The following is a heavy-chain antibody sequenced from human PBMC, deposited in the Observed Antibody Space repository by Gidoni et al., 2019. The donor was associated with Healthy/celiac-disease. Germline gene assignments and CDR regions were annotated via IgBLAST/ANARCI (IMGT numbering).Heavy chain of an antibody. D-gene: IGHD5-18*01. CDR1: GFTFSDSY. CDR2: ISSSSSYT. J-gene: IGHJ4*02. V-gene: IGHV3-11*05. Sequence: QVQLVESGGGVVKPGASLRRACATAGFTFSDSYMNWIRQAPGKGLEWVAYISSSSSYTNYADDMQGRFTIFRDIAKNSLYLQMNSLRAEDTAVYYCAREVSYDRELDYWGQGTLVTVSS. CDR3: AREVSYDRELDY.